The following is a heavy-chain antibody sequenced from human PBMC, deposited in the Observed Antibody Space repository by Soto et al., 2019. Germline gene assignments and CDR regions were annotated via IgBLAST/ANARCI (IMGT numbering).Heavy chain of an antibody. CDR1: GFTFSNYA. J-gene: IGHJ4*02. CDR2: ISDDGSNK. V-gene: IGHV3-30-3*01. D-gene: IGHD1-1*01. Sequence: SGGSLRLSCAASGFTFSNYAMHWVRQAPGKGLEWVTIISDDGSNKYYTDSVKGRFTISRDNSKNTLYLQMNSLRTEDTAIYYCAGTTRTMNYWGRGTLVTVSS. CDR3: AGTTRTMNY.